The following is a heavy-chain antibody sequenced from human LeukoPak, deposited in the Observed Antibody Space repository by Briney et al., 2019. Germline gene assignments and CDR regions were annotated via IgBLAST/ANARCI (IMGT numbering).Heavy chain of an antibody. CDR3: AQIAAAASWFDP. V-gene: IGHV4-39*01. J-gene: IGHJ5*02. CDR2: IYYSGST. CDR1: GGSISSSSYY. Sequence: SETLSLTCTVSGGSISSSSYYWGWIRQPPGKGLEWIGSIYYSGSTYYNPSLKSRVTISVDTSKNQFSLKLSSVTAADTAVYYCAQIAAAASWFDPWGQGTLVTVSS. D-gene: IGHD6-13*01.